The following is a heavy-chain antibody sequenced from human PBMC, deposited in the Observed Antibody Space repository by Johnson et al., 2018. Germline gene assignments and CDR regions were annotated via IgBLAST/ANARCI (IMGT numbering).Heavy chain of an antibody. CDR1: GGSFSDYY. Sequence: QVQLQQWGAGLLKPLETLSLTCAVYGGSFSDYYMSWIRQAPGKGLEWVSYISSSGSTIYYADSVKGRFTISRDNAKNSLYLQMNSLRAEDTAVYYCAREVVPAAMPDYYYYYMDVWGKGTTVTVSS. D-gene: IGHD2-2*01. CDR3: AREVVPAAMPDYYYYYMDV. V-gene: IGHV3-11*04. CDR2: ISSSGSTI. J-gene: IGHJ6*03.